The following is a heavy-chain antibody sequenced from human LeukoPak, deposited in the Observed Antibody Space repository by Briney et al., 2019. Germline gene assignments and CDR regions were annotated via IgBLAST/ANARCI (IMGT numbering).Heavy chain of an antibody. CDR2: ITPSLNIA. J-gene: IGHJ2*01. CDR1: GGTFGNFA. CDR3: ARGNGDYGGRLGGYFDL. Sequence: VASVKVSCKAAGGTFGNFAISWVRQAPGQGLEWMGRITPSLNIADYTQRFQDRVTITADTSTNTVYLELSRLRSEDTAVYYCARGNGDYGGRLGGYFDLWGRGTLVTVSS. D-gene: IGHD4-17*01. V-gene: IGHV1-69*04.